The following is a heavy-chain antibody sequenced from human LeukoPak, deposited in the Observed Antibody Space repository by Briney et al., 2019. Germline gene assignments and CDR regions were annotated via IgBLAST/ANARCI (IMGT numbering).Heavy chain of an antibody. CDR3: TTVIRFLEWLPPNGYYYGMDV. D-gene: IGHD3-3*01. J-gene: IGHJ6*02. CDR2: IKSKTDGGTT. Sequence: PGGSLRLSCAASGFTVSSNYMSWVRQAPGKGLEWVGRIKSKTDGGTTDYAAPVKGRFTISRDDSKNTLYLQMNSLKTEDTAVYYCTTVIRFLEWLPPNGYYYGMDVWGQGTLVTVSS. CDR1: GFTVSSNY. V-gene: IGHV3-15*01.